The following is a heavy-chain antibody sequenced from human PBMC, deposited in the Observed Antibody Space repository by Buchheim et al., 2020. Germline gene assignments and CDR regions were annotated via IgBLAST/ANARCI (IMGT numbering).Heavy chain of an antibody. J-gene: IGHJ6*02. CDR1: GYTFTSYG. CDR3: ARDVVVIATPLFYGMDV. CDR2: INTKTGNP. V-gene: IGHV7-4-1*02. Sequence: QVQLVQSGSELKKPGASVKVSCKTSGYTFTSYGMNWVRQAPGQGLEWMGWINTKTGNPRYAQGFTGHLVFSLDTSVSTAYLQISSLKAEETAVYYCARDVVVIATPLFYGMDVWGLGTT. D-gene: IGHD2-15*01.